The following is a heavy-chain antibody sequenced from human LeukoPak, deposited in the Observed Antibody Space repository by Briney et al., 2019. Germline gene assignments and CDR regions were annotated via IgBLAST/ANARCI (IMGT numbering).Heavy chain of an antibody. CDR1: GFTFSSYW. CDR2: INPDGATT. D-gene: IGHD4-17*01. J-gene: IGHJ4*02. V-gene: IGHV3-74*01. CDR3: VRIATVTTPDY. Sequence: GGSLRLSCAASGFTFSSYWMHWVRQPLGKGLVWVSRINPDGATTNYADSVKGRFTISRDNAKNTLYLQMNSLTVEDTALYYCVRIATVTTPDYWGQGTLVTVSS.